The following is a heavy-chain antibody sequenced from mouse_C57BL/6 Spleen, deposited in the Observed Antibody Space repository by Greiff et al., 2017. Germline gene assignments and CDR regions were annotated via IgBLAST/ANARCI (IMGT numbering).Heavy chain of an antibody. CDR3: ARRGSYYGSRYFDY. D-gene: IGHD1-1*01. V-gene: IGHV1-80*01. CDR1: GYAFSSYW. CDR2: IYPGDGDT. J-gene: IGHJ2*01. Sequence: VQLQQSGAELVKPGASVKISCKASGYAFSSYWMNWVKQRPGKGLEWIGQIYPGDGDTNYNGKFKGKATLTADKSSSTDYMQLSSLTSEDSAVYFGARRGSYYGSRYFDYWGQGTTLTVSS.